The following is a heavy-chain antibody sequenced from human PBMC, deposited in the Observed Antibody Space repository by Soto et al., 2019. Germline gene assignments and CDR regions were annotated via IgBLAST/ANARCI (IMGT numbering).Heavy chain of an antibody. CDR2: IYPGDSDT. CDR1: GYDFASFW. D-gene: IGHD3-22*01. CDR3: AIHAAGNYYDSSGSPVCYFDL. Sequence: EVQLVQSGAEVKKPGESLKISCKGSGYDFASFWIGWVRQMPGKGLEWMGIIYPGDSDTRYNPSFQGQVTISVDKSINTSYLQWSSLKASDTAMFYCAIHAAGNYYDSSGSPVCYFDLCGRGTLVTVSS. V-gene: IGHV5-51*01. J-gene: IGHJ2*01.